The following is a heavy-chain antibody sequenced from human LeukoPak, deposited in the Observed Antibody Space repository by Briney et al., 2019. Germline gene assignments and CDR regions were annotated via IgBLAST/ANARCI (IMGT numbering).Heavy chain of an antibody. CDR3: ARVKSRELIPKGYFDY. Sequence: GGSLRLSCAASGFTFSSYWMSWVRQAPGKGLEWVANIKQDGSEKYYVDSVKGGFTISRDNAKNSLYLQMNSLRAEDTAVYYCARVKSRELIPKGYFDYWGQGTLVTVSS. J-gene: IGHJ4*02. CDR1: GFTFSSYW. V-gene: IGHV3-7*01. CDR2: IKQDGSEK. D-gene: IGHD1-26*01.